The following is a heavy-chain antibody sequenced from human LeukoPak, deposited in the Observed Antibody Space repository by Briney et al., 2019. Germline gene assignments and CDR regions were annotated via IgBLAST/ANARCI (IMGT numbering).Heavy chain of an antibody. V-gene: IGHV3-30*18. J-gene: IGHJ6*03. CDR1: GFTFSSYG. CDR2: ISYDGSNK. Sequence: GGSLRLSCAASGFTFSSYGMHWVRQAPGKGLEWVAVISYDGSNKYYADSVKGRFTISKDNSKNTLYLQMNSLRAEDTAVYYCAKAETVVTPYYYYMDVWGKGTTVTVSS. CDR3: AKAETVVTPYYYYMDV. D-gene: IGHD4-23*01.